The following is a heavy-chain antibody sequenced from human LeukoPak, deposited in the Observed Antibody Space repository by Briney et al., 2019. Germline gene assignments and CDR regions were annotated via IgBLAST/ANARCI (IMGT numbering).Heavy chain of an antibody. CDR3: TTARGYSAYEY. J-gene: IGHJ3*01. Sequence: GGSLTLSCAASGFTVNNAWMTWVRQAPGKGLEWVGRIKSKTDGGTTDFAAPVNGRFTISRDDSENTLYLQMNSLKAEDTAIYFCTTARGYSAYEYWGRGKMVTVSS. V-gene: IGHV3-15*01. D-gene: IGHD5-12*01. CDR2: IKSKTDGGTT. CDR1: GFTVNNAW.